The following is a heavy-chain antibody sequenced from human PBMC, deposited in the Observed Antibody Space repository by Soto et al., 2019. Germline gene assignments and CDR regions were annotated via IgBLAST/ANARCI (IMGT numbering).Heavy chain of an antibody. V-gene: IGHV3-23*01. D-gene: IGHD6-13*01. Sequence: GGSLRLSCAASGFTFSAYAMSWVRQAPGKGLEWVSDMSGSGGATYYADSVKGRFTISRDNSKDTLYLQINSLRAEDTAVYYCARKEYITTWYLKYWGQGTPVTVSS. CDR2: MSGSGGAT. J-gene: IGHJ4*02. CDR1: GFTFSAYA. CDR3: ARKEYITTWYLKY.